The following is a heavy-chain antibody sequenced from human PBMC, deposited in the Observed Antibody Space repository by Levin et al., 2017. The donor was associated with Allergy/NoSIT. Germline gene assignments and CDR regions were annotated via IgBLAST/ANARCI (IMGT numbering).Heavy chain of an antibody. CDR3: ARVGDYARIDY. Sequence: SQTLSLPCTVSGGSITSSYWSWIRQPPGKGLEWIGYLSYSGSTNYNPSLKSRVTISVDTSKNQFFLKLSSVTAADTAMYYCARVGDYARIDYWGQGSLVTVSS. D-gene: IGHD4-17*01. CDR2: LSYSGST. V-gene: IGHV4-59*01. J-gene: IGHJ4*02. CDR1: GGSITSSY.